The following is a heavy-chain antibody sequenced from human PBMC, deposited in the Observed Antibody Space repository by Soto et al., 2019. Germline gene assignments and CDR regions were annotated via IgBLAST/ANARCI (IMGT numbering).Heavy chain of an antibody. D-gene: IGHD2-2*02. V-gene: IGHV1-24*01. J-gene: IGHJ5*02. CDR3: ATDPVLVPAAIKWFDP. Sequence: ASVKVSSKVSGYTLTELSMHWVRQAPGKGLEWMGGFDPEDGETIYAQKFQGRVTMTEDTSTDTAYMELSSLRSEDTAVYYCATDPVLVPAAIKWFDPWGQGTLVIVSS. CDR2: FDPEDGET. CDR1: GYTLTELS.